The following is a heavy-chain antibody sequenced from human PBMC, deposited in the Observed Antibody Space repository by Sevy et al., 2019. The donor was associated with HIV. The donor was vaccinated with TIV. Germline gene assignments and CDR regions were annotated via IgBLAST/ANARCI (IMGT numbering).Heavy chain of an antibody. CDR2: IKXDXSEK. Sequence: GGSLRLSCAASGXTFXSYWMSWVRQAPGKGLEWVANIKXDXSEKYYVDSVKGRFTISRDNAKNSLYLQMNSLRDEDTAVXXXXXXXXXXXXXXXXWGXXXLVTVSX. CDR3: XXXXXXXXXXXXX. CDR1: GXTFXSYW. V-gene: IGHV3-7*01. J-gene: IGHJ1*01.